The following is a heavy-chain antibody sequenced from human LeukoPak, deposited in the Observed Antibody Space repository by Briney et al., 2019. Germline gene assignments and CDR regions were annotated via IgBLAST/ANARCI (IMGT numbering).Heavy chain of an antibody. Sequence: GGSLRLSCAASGFTFSSYSMNWVRQAPGKGLEWVSSISSSSSYIYYADSVKGRFTISRDNAKNSLYLQMNSLRAEDTAVYYCARDPGSSGTTFDYWGQGTLATVSS. V-gene: IGHV3-21*01. CDR3: ARDPGSSGTTFDY. CDR2: ISSSSSYI. D-gene: IGHD1-26*01. J-gene: IGHJ4*02. CDR1: GFTFSSYS.